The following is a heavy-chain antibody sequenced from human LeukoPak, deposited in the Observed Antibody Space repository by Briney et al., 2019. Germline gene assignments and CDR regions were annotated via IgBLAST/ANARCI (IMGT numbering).Heavy chain of an antibody. D-gene: IGHD3-10*01. V-gene: IGHV4-59*01. Sequence: SETLSLTCTVSGGSISSYYWSWIRQPPGKGLEWIGYIYYSGSTNYNPSLKSRVIISVDTSKNQFSLKLSSVTAADTAVYYCARVEEGYGSGRRENYYYYYMDVWGKGTTVTVSS. J-gene: IGHJ6*03. CDR3: ARVEEGYGSGRRENYYYYYMDV. CDR2: IYYSGST. CDR1: GGSISSYY.